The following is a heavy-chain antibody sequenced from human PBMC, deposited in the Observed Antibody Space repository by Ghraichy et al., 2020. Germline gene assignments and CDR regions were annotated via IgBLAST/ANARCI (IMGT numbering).Heavy chain of an antibody. J-gene: IGHJ3*02. Sequence: AGSLRLSCAASGFTFSSYSMNWVRQAPGKGLEWVSSISSSSSYIYYADSVKGRFTISRDNAKNSLYLQMNSLRAEDTAVYYCARPRRDGYNDAFDIWGQGTMVTVSS. D-gene: IGHD5-24*01. CDR3: ARPRRDGYNDAFDI. CDR2: ISSSSSYI. V-gene: IGHV3-21*01. CDR1: GFTFSSYS.